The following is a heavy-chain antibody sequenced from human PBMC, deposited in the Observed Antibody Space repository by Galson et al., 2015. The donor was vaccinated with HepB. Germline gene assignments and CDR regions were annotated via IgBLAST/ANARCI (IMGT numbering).Heavy chain of an antibody. CDR3: VTFCSTINCYQAFDY. J-gene: IGHJ4*02. V-gene: IGHV3-7*01. D-gene: IGHD2-2*01. CDR2: IKQDGSEK. Sequence: SLRLSCAASGFTFSRYWMSWVRRAPGTGLEWVANIKQDGSEKYYVDSVEGRFTISRDNAKNSLYLQMNSLRAEDTAVYYCVTFCSTINCYQAFDYWGQGTPVTVSS. CDR1: GFTFSRYW.